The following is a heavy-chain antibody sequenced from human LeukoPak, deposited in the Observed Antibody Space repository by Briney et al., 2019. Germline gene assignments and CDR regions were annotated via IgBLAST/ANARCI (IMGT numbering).Heavy chain of an antibody. CDR3: ARERPNIVATIIDYYYYGMDV. V-gene: IGHV3-48*03. D-gene: IGHD5-12*01. CDR1: GFTFSSYE. CDR2: ISSSGSTI. J-gene: IGHJ6*04. Sequence: GGSLRLSCAASGFTFSSYEMNWVRQAPGKGLEWVSYISSSGSTIYYADSVKGRFTISRDNAKNSLYLQMNSLRAEDTAVYYCARERPNIVATIIDYYYYGMDVWGKGTTVTVSS.